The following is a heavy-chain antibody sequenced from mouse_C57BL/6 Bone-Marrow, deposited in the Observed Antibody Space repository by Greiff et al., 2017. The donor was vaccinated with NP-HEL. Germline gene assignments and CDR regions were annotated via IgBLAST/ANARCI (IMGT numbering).Heavy chain of an antibody. CDR2: IDPENGDT. Sequence: EVKLQESGAELVRPGASVKLSCTASGFNIKDDYMHWVKQRPEQGLEWIGWIDPENGDTEYASKFQGKATITADTSSNTAYLQLSSLTSEDTAVYYCTIVPYYYVPYYFDYWGQGTTLTVSS. V-gene: IGHV14-4*01. J-gene: IGHJ2*01. CDR3: TIVPYYYVPYYFDY. D-gene: IGHD1-1*01. CDR1: GFNIKDDY.